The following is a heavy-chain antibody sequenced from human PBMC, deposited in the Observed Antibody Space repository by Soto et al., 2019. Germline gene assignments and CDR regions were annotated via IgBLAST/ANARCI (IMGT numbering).Heavy chain of an antibody. CDR2: IYYSGST. Sequence: SETLSLTCTVSGGSISSYYWSWIRQPPGKGLEWIGYIYYSGSTNYNPSLKSRVTISVDTSKNQFSLKLCSVTAADTAVYYCARLAAGDAFDIWGQGTMVTVSS. V-gene: IGHV4-59*08. D-gene: IGHD6-13*01. CDR1: GGSISSYY. CDR3: ARLAAGDAFDI. J-gene: IGHJ3*02.